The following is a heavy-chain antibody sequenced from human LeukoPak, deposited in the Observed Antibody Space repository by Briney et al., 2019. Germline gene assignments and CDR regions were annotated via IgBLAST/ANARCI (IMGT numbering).Heavy chain of an antibody. J-gene: IGHJ4*02. V-gene: IGHV5-51*01. CDR1: GYSFTSYW. Sequence: GESLKISCKGSGYSFTSYWIGWVRQVPGKGLEWMGIIYPGDSDTRYSTSFQGQVTISADKSISTAYLQWSSLMASDTAMYYCARLYSYGSGDYSDYGGQGNLVTVSS. D-gene: IGHD5-18*01. CDR3: ARLYSYGSGDYSDY. CDR2: IYPGDSDT.